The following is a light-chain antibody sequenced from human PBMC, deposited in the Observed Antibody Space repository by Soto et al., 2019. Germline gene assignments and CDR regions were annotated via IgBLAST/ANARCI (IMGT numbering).Light chain of an antibody. Sequence: QSALTQPASVSGSPGQSITISCTGTSSDVGGYNYVSWYQQHPGKAPKLMIYDVSNRPSGVSNRFSGSKSGNKASLTSSGLQAEDEADYYSISYTSSSTVFVGGTKLTVL. J-gene: IGLJ2*01. CDR1: SSDVGGYNY. CDR3: ISYTSSSTV. CDR2: DVS. V-gene: IGLV2-14*01.